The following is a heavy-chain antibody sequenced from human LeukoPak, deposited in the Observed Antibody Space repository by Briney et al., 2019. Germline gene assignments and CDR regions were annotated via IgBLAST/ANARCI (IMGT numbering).Heavy chain of an antibody. D-gene: IGHD1-26*01. V-gene: IGHV1-18*01. CDR2: ISAYNGNT. J-gene: IGHJ4*02. CDR1: GYTFISYG. Sequence: ASVKVSCKASGYTFISYGISWVRQAPGQGLEWMGWISAYNGNTNYAQKLQGRVTMTTDTSTSTAYMELRSLRSDDTAVYYCARAFGSGSYSLPALFDYWGQGTLVTVSS. CDR3: ARAFGSGSYSLPALFDY.